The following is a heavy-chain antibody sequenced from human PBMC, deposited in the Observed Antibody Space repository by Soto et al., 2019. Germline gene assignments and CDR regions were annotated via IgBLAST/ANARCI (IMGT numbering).Heavy chain of an antibody. CDR3: VRQRGHGSWSLDF. Sequence: SETLSLTCTVSGGSISRSGYGWGWIRQPPGKGLEWIGSIYETGSTYYNPSLKSRVTISVDTSRNQFSLKLSSVTAADTAVYYCVRQRGHGSWSLDFWGQGTLVTVSS. J-gene: IGHJ4*02. CDR1: GGSISRSGYG. CDR2: IYETGST. V-gene: IGHV4-39*01. D-gene: IGHD6-13*01.